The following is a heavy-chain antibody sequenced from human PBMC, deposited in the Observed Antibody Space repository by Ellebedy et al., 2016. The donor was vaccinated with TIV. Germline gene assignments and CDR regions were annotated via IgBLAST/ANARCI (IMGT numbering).Heavy chain of an antibody. Sequence: GESLKISCAVSGFTFNTYDMHWVRQAPDQGLEWVAIMCYDGSREYYADSVKGRFTISRDNSKNTMYLQLNSLRVEDTATYYCARGNRLSSGWSRSYWYFDLWGRGTLVTVSS. CDR2: MCYDGSRE. CDR3: ARGNRLSSGWSRSYWYFDL. V-gene: IGHV3-33*08. D-gene: IGHD6-19*01. J-gene: IGHJ2*01. CDR1: GFTFNTYD.